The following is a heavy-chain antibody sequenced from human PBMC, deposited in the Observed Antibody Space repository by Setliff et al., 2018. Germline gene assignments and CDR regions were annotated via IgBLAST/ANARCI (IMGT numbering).Heavy chain of an antibody. J-gene: IGHJ4*02. CDR3: ARDRGSNNSPEDFDY. V-gene: IGHV4-4*07. D-gene: IGHD1-20*01. CDR2: IYADGST. Sequence: SETLSLTCTVSRGPINSHYWSWIRQPAGKGLEWIGRIYADGSTNYNPSLKSRVTMSIDTSKDQFFLEVRSVTAADTAVYYCARDRGSNNSPEDFDYWGLGTLVTVSS. CDR1: RGPINSHY.